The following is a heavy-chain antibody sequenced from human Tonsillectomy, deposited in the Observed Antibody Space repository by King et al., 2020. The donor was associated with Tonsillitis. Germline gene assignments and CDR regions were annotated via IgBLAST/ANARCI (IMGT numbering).Heavy chain of an antibody. D-gene: IGHD1-1*01. CDR3: AKTSGAVTGNFDS. CDR1: GFTFSSYA. CDR2: VSGSGGSR. Sequence: VQLVESGGGLVQPGRSRRLSCAASGFTFSSYAMSWVRQAPGKGLEWVSAVSGSGGSRYYAEIVKGRFTISRDNSKNTLYLQMSSLRAEDTAVYYCAKTSGAVTGNFDSWGQGTGSPSPQ. V-gene: IGHV3-23*04. J-gene: IGHJ4*02.